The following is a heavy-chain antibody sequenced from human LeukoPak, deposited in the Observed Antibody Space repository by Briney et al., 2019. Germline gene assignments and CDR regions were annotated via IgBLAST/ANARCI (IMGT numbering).Heavy chain of an antibody. V-gene: IGHV4-4*07. CDR2: IYTSGST. CDR3: AREDQGILWFDWFDP. D-gene: IGHD2-21*01. J-gene: IGHJ5*02. Sequence: SETLSLTCTVSGGSLSSYYWSWIRQPAGKGLEWIGRIYTSGSTYYNPSLKSRVTISVDRSKNQFSLKLSSVTAADTAVYYCAREDQGILWFDWFDPWGQGTLVTVSS. CDR1: GGSLSSYY.